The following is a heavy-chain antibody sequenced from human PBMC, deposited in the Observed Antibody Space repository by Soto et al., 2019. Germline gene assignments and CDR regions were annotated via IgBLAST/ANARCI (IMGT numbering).Heavy chain of an antibody. J-gene: IGHJ4*01. V-gene: IGHV3-30*04. CDR2: ILFDGNKK. CDR1: GFIFSDYA. D-gene: IGHD3-3*02. Sequence: GGSLRLSCSASGFIFSDYAMHWVRQAPGKGMEWVSGILFDGNKKYYADSVKGRFTISRDNSKNTLYLQMNSLRAEDTAVYYCASLSSTWQVGFDYWGQGTLVTVSS. CDR3: ASLSSTWQVGFDY.